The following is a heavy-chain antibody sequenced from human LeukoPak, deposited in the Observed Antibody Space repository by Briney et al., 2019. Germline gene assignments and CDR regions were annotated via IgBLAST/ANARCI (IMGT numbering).Heavy chain of an antibody. J-gene: IGHJ4*02. CDR1: GYRFTSYW. CDR2: IDPSDSYT. D-gene: IGHD6-13*01. CDR3: ARSTGIAVFDY. V-gene: IGHV5-10-1*01. Sequence: GASLRISCKGSGYRFTSYWISWVRQLPGKGLEWMGRIDPSDSYTNYSPSFQGHVTISADKSISTAYLQWSSLKASDTAMYYCARSTGIAVFDYWGQGTLVTVSS.